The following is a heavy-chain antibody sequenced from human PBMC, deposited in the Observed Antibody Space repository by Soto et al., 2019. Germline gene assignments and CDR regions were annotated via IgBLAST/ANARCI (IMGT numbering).Heavy chain of an antibody. J-gene: IGHJ6*03. V-gene: IGHV4-59*01. CDR3: ARVRWNHYYYYYYMDV. CDR1: GGSISSYY. Sequence: SETLSLTCTVSGGSISSYYWSWIRQPPGKGLEWIGYIYYSGSTNYNPSLKSRVTISVDTSKNQFSLKLSSVTAADTAVYYCARVRWNHYYYYYYMDVWGKGTTVTVSS. CDR2: IYYSGST. D-gene: IGHD1-1*01.